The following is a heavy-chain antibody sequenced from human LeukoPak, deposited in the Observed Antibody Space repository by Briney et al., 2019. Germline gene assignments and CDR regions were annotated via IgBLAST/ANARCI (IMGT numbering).Heavy chain of an antibody. CDR3: ARDLPFYDNSVYDTA. D-gene: IGHD3-22*01. CDR1: GFTLSSQN. V-gene: IGHV3-30-3*01. J-gene: IGHJ4*02. Sequence: PGTSLRLSCAASGFTLSSQNMHWVRQAPGRGLEWVAVMSADGSTKYYADSVKGRFTISRDNSRNTLYLQMNSLRVEDTAAYSCARDLPFYDNSVYDTAWGQGNLVTVSS. CDR2: MSADGSTK.